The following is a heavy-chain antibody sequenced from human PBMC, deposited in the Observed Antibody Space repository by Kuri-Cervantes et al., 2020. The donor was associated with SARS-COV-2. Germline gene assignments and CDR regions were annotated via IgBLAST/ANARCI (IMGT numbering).Heavy chain of an antibody. D-gene: IGHD1-26*01. Sequence: GEFLKISCAASGFTFSSYAMSWVRQAPGKGLEWVSVIYSGGSSTYYADSVKGRFTISRDNSKNTLYLQMNSLRAEDTAVYYCAKGGGSPSVDFDYWGQGTLVTVSS. CDR2: IYSGGSST. CDR3: AKGGGSPSVDFDY. V-gene: IGHV3-23*03. CDR1: GFTFSSYA. J-gene: IGHJ4*02.